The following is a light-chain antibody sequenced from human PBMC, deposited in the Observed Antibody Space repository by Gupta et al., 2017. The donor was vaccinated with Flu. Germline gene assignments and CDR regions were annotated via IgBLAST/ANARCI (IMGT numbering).Light chain of an antibody. CDR3: QQYYSDPT. CDR1: QCSSRISDNKHY. CDR2: WAS. Sequence: VPLGEGATINCKSSQCSSRISDNKHYLVWYQQKPGQPPKLIIYWASFRESGVTDRFSGSGSGKDYTLTISRLQAEDVAVYYWQQYYSDPTFGQGTKLEIK. J-gene: IGKJ2*01. V-gene: IGKV4-1*01.